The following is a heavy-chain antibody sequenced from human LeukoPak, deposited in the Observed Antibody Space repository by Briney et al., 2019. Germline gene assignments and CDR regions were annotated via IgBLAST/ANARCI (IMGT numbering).Heavy chain of an antibody. CDR3: AREGVEDQYGDYTPYFYY. D-gene: IGHD4-17*01. CDR2: IKQDGSEK. J-gene: IGHJ4*02. V-gene: IGHV3-7*01. CDR1: GFTLSSYW. Sequence: PRGSPRLSRAASGFTLSSYWMSWVRQAPRKGLEWVANIKQDGSEKHYVHSVKGRFTISRDNAKNSLYLQMNSLRAEDTAVYYCAREGVEDQYGDYTPYFYYWGEGALVTVSS.